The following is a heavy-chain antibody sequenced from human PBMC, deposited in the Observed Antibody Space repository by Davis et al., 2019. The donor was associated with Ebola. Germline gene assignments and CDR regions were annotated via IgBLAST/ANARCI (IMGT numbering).Heavy chain of an antibody. CDR2: INAGNGNT. CDR1: GYTFTSYA. CDR3: ARVDSGSYYLDAFDI. J-gene: IGHJ3*02. V-gene: IGHV1-3*01. Sequence: ASVKVSCKASGYTFTSYAMHWVRQAPGQRLEWMGWINAGNGNTKYSQKFQGRVTITKDTSASTAYMELSSLRSEDTAVYYCARVDSGSYYLDAFDIWGQGTMVTVSS. D-gene: IGHD1-26*01.